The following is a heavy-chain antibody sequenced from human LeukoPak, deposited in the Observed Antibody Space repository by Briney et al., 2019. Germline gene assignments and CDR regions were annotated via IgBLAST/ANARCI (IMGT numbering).Heavy chain of an antibody. V-gene: IGHV3-13*01. CDR1: GFTFSSYD. D-gene: IGHD2-8*02. Sequence: GGPLRLSCAASGFTFSSYDMHWVRQATGKGLEWVSGIGTTGDTYYSNSVKGRFTISRENAKNSLYLQVNSLRAGDTAVYYCARGRSGGLDFWGQGTLVTVSS. CDR2: IGTTGDT. J-gene: IGHJ4*02. CDR3: ARGRSGGLDF.